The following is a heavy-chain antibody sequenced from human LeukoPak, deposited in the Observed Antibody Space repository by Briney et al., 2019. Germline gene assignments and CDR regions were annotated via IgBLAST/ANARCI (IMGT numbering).Heavy chain of an antibody. V-gene: IGHV3-33*01. CDR2: IWYDGSDQ. D-gene: IGHD7-27*01. CDR3: ARDRNWASQSWYLDL. CDR1: RFTFKSYG. Sequence: AGGSLRLSCAASRFTFKSYGMHWVRQAPGKGLEWVAVIWYDGSDQRLIDSVKGRFTVSRDNSKNTLWLQMNSLRAEDTAVYYCARDRNWASQSWYLDLWGRGTLVTVST. J-gene: IGHJ2*01.